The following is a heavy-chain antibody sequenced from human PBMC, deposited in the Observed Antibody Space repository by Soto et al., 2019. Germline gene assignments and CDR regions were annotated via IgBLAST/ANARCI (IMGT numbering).Heavy chain of an antibody. V-gene: IGHV5-10-1*01. CDR2: IDPSDSYT. D-gene: IGHD3-3*01. Sequence: GESLKISCKGSGYSFTSYWISWVRQMPGKGLEWMGRIDPSDSYTNYSPSFQGHVTISADKSISTAYLQWSSLKASDTAMYYCVRHERIFGDLYYFGYWGQGTLVTVSS. J-gene: IGHJ4*02. CDR3: VRHERIFGDLYYFGY. CDR1: GYSFTSYW.